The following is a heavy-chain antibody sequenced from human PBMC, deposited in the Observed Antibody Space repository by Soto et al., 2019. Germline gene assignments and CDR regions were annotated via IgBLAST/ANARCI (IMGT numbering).Heavy chain of an antibody. V-gene: IGHV1-3*01. Sequence: ASVKVSCKASGYTFTSYAMHWVRQAPGQRLEWMGWINAGNGNTKYSQKFQGRVTITRDTSASTAYMELSSLRSEDTAVYYCARDFRAYYYDSSGYRNLYYYYYGMDVWGQGTTVTVSS. D-gene: IGHD3-22*01. CDR2: INAGNGNT. CDR3: ARDFRAYYYDSSGYRNLYYYYYGMDV. CDR1: GYTFTSYA. J-gene: IGHJ6*02.